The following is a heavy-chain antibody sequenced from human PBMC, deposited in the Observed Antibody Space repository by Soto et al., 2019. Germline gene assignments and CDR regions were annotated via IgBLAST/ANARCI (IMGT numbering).Heavy chain of an antibody. CDR2: INHSGST. V-gene: IGHV4-34*01. Sequence: QVQLQQWGAGLLKPSETLSLTCAVYGGSFSGYYWNWIRQPPGKGLEWIGEINHSGSTNYNPSLKRRVTKSVDTSKNQFSLKLPSVTAADTAVYYCARGWGRIFDYWGQGTLVTVSS. CDR1: GGSFSGYY. D-gene: IGHD7-27*01. J-gene: IGHJ4*02. CDR3: ARGWGRIFDY.